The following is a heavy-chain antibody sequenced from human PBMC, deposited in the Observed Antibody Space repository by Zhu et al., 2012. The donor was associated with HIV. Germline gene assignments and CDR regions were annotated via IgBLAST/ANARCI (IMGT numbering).Heavy chain of an antibody. CDR2: IYHSGST. D-gene: IGHD4-17*01. J-gene: IGHJ3*02. CDR3: AVFMTTVTTPGAFDI. Sequence: QVQLQESGPGLVKPSETLSLTCAVSGYSISSGYYWGWIRQPPGKGLEWIGSIYHSGSTYYNPSLKSRVTISVDTSKNQFSLKLSSVTAADTAVYYCAVFMTTVTTPGAFDIWGQGTMVTVSS. V-gene: IGHV4-38-2*01. CDR1: GYSISSGYY.